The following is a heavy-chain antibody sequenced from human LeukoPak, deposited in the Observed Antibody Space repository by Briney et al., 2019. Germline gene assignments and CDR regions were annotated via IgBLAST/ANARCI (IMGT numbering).Heavy chain of an antibody. V-gene: IGHV4-38-2*01. CDR3: ARLSGLRFLEWFDY. Sequence: PSETLSLTCAVSGYSFSRGDYYGCVRQPPGKGVEWFGSMYDSGSTYYNPSCKGRVTISVDTSTNPFSLKLSCVTAADTAMYYCARLSGLRFLEWFDYWGQGTLVTVSS. CDR2: MYDSGST. J-gene: IGHJ4*02. D-gene: IGHD3-3*01. CDR1: GYSFSRGDY.